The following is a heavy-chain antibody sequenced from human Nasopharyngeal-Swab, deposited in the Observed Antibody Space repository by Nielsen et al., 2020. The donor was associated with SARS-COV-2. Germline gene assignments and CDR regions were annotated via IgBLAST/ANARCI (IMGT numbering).Heavy chain of an antibody. CDR3: AKGLEMATADY. CDR2: ISYDGSNK. J-gene: IGHJ4*02. CDR1: GFIFSTYA. V-gene: IGHV3-30*18. D-gene: IGHD5-24*01. Sequence: GESLKISCAASGFIFSTYAMHWVRQAPGKGLEWVAVISYDGSNKYYADSVKGRFTISRDNSKNTLYLQMNSLRAGDTAVYYCAKGLEMATADYWGQGTLVTVSS.